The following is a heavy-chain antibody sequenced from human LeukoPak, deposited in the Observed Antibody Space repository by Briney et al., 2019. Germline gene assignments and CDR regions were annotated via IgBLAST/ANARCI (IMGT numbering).Heavy chain of an antibody. CDR2: IYYSGSP. Sequence: SETLSLTCTVSGGSISSSSYYWGWIRQPPGKGLEWIGSIYYSGSPYYNPSLKSRVTISVDTSKNQFSLKLSSVTAADTAVYYCARLLGDFWSLGWFDPWGQGTLVTVSS. J-gene: IGHJ5*02. CDR1: GGSISSSSYY. D-gene: IGHD3-3*01. CDR3: ARLLGDFWSLGWFDP. V-gene: IGHV4-39*01.